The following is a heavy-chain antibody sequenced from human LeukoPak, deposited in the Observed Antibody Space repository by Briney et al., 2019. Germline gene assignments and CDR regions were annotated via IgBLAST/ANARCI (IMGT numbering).Heavy chain of an antibody. CDR1: GFSVSSFG. Sequence: EGSLRLSCAVSGFSVSSFGMSWVRQAPGKGLEWVSAISVNGETTWYADSVKGRFIISRDNSKNTLYLQLSSLRAEDTAVYYCAQGYSSGWYPYWGQGSLVSVSS. V-gene: IGHV3-23*01. CDR3: AQGYSSGWYPY. J-gene: IGHJ4*02. CDR2: ISVNGETT. D-gene: IGHD6-19*01.